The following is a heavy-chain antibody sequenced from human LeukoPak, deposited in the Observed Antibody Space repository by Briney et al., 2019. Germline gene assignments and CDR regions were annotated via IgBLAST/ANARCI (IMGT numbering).Heavy chain of an antibody. V-gene: IGHV1-46*01. J-gene: IGHJ5*02. D-gene: IGHD6-13*01. CDR1: GYTFTGYY. CDR3: ARDAIPFIEAAGRSWFDP. CDR2: INPSGGST. Sequence: ASVKVSCKASGYTFTGYYMHWVRQAPGQGLEWMGIINPSGGSTSYAQKFQGRVTMTRDMSTSTVYMELSSLRSEDTAVYYCARDAIPFIEAAGRSWFDPWGQGTLVTVSS.